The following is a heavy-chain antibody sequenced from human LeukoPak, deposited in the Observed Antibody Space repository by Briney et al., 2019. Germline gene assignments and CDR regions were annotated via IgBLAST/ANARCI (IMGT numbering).Heavy chain of an antibody. CDR1: GFTFSSYG. D-gene: IGHD1-26*01. V-gene: IGHV3-30*18. CDR3: AKSVSWSYGGPFDY. J-gene: IGHJ4*02. Sequence: PGRSLRLSCAASGFTFSSYGMRWVRQAPGKGLEWVAVISYDGSNKYYADSVKGRFTISRDNSKNTLYLQMNSLRAEDTAVYYCAKSVSWSYGGPFDYWGQGTLVTVSS. CDR2: ISYDGSNK.